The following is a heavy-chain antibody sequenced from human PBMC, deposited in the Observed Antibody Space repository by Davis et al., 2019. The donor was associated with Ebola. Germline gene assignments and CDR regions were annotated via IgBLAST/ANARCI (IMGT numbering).Heavy chain of an antibody. CDR3: AKGVGDYGWFDP. D-gene: IGHD4-17*01. J-gene: IGHJ5*02. V-gene: IGHV4-39*07. CDR2: IYYTGST. CDR1: GGSISSSGYY. Sequence: SETLSLTCTVSGGSISSSGYYWGWIRQPPGKGLEWIGSIYYTGSTYYNPSLKSRVTISVDTSKNQFSLQLSSVTEADTAVYYCAKGVGDYGWFDPWGQGTLVTVSA.